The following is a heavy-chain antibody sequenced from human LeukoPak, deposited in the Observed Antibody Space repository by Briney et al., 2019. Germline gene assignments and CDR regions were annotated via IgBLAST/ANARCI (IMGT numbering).Heavy chain of an antibody. CDR3: ARGMESVQEMATPYDY. D-gene: IGHD5-24*01. J-gene: IGHJ4*02. V-gene: IGHV4-59*01. Sequence: SETLSLTCSVSGGSISSYYWSWIRQPPGTGLEWIGYIYDSGSTNYNPSLKSRVTISVDTSKNQFSLKLNSMTAADTAVYYCARGMESVQEMATPYDYWGQGTLVTVSS. CDR1: GGSISSYY. CDR2: IYDSGST.